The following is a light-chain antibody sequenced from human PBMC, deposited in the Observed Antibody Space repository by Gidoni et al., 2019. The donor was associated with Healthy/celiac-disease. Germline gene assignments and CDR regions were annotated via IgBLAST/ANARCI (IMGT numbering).Light chain of an antibody. CDR1: QSGSSSY. CDR2: GAS. CDR3: QQYGSSPKT. J-gene: IGKJ2*01. V-gene: IGKV3-20*01. Sequence: SPGTLSSSPGERATLSCRASQSGSSSYLAWYQQKPGQAPRLLIYGASSRATGIPDRFSGSGSGTDFTLTISRLEPEDFAVYYCQQYGSSPKTFGQGTKLEIK.